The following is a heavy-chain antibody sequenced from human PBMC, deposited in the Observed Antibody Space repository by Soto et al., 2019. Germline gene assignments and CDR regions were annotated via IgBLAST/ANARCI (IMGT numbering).Heavy chain of an antibody. CDR1: GFTFSSYG. CDR3: ARTAPLGHFIDY. D-gene: IGHD1-26*01. Sequence: GGSLRLSCAASGFTFSSYGMHWVRQAPGKGLEWVAVIWYDGSNKYYADSVKGRFTISRDNSKNTLYLQMNSLRAEDTAVYYCARTAPLGHFIDYWGQGTLVTVSS. J-gene: IGHJ4*02. CDR2: IWYDGSNK. V-gene: IGHV3-33*01.